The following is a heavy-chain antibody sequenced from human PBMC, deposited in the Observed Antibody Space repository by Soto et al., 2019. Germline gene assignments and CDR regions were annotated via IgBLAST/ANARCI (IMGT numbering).Heavy chain of an antibody. J-gene: IGHJ6*03. Sequence: GGSLRLSCAASGFTFSSYSMNWVRQAPGKGLEWVSSISSSSSYIYYADSVKGRFTISRDNAKNSLYLQMNSLRAEDTAVYYCARAICSGGSCYPNRLYYYYYMDVWGKGTTVTVSS. CDR2: ISSSSSYI. CDR1: GFTFSSYS. D-gene: IGHD2-15*01. V-gene: IGHV3-21*01. CDR3: ARAICSGGSCYPNRLYYYYYMDV.